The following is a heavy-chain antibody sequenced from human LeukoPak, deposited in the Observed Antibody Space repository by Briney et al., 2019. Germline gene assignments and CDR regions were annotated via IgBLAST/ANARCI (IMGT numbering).Heavy chain of an antibody. D-gene: IGHD5-12*01. J-gene: IGHJ4*02. CDR3: AKDGSGYTI. Sequence: PSETLSLTCTVSGGSISSHYWSWIRQPPGKGLEWIGYIYYSGSTNYNPSLKSRVTIPVDTSKNQFSLKLSSVTAADTAVYYCAKDGSGYTIWGQGTLVTVSS. V-gene: IGHV4-59*11. CDR2: IYYSGST. CDR1: GGSISSHY.